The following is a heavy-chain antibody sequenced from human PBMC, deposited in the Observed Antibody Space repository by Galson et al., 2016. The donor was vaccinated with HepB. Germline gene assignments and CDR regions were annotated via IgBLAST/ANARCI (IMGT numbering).Heavy chain of an antibody. J-gene: IGHJ6*03. V-gene: IGHV4-34*01. CDR1: GGSFSGYY. CDR3: ARGDNPDYGDYASAYYYMDV. CDR2: INHSGST. Sequence: SEILSLTCAVYGGSFSGYYWSWIRQPPGKGLEWIGEINHSGSTNYDPFLKSRVTISVDTSKNQFSLKLSSVTAADTAVYYCARGDNPDYGDYASAYYYMDVWGKGTTVTVSS. D-gene: IGHD4-17*01.